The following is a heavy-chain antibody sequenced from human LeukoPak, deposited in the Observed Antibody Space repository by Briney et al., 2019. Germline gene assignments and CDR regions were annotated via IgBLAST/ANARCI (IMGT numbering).Heavy chain of an antibody. CDR1: GFTFSSYG. J-gene: IGHJ5*02. V-gene: IGHV3-33*01. CDR3: ARDLSASNWFDP. D-gene: IGHD3-10*01. Sequence: GGSLRLSCAASGFTFSSYGMHWVRQAPGKGLEWVAVIWYDGSNKYYADSVKGRFTISRDNSKNTLYLQMNSLRAEDTAVYYCARDLSASNWFDPWGQGTLVTVSS. CDR2: IWYDGSNK.